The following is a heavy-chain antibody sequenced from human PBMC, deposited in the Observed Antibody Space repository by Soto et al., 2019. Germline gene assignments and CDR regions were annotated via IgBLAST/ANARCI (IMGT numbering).Heavy chain of an antibody. V-gene: IGHV4-39*01. J-gene: IGHJ1*01. CDR3: FVLLGYSSPW. CDR1: GRSISGSTYH. CDR2: IYYNGDS. D-gene: IGHD3-22*01. Sequence: QLQLQEAGPGQVNPSETLSLTCNVSGRSISGSTYHWGWIRQPPGKGLVWIGSIYYNGDSYYNPSLRSRVALSVDTSKNQFSLRLNSVTVADTAGYFCFVLLGYSSPWWGQGTLVTVSS.